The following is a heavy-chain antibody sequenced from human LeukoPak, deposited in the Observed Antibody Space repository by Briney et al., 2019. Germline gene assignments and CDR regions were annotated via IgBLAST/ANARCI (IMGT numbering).Heavy chain of an antibody. V-gene: IGHV3-23*01. CDR3: AKDGRWLQSPFDY. D-gene: IGHD5-24*01. CDR1: GFTFSIYW. CDR2: ISGRVGST. Sequence: GGSLRLSCAASGFTFSIYWMHGVRQDPGKGRVWVSAISGRVGSTSYAVSVEGRLTISRDNSKNTLYLQMNSLRAEDTAVYYCAKDGRWLQSPFDYWGQGTLVTVSS. J-gene: IGHJ4*02.